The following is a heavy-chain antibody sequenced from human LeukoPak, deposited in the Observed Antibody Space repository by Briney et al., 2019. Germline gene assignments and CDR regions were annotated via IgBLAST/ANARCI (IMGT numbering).Heavy chain of an antibody. CDR3: ARASLRFLEWYPYNWFDP. D-gene: IGHD3-3*01. CDR2: IYHSGST. CDR1: GYSISSGYY. V-gene: IGHV4-38-2*02. J-gene: IGHJ5*02. Sequence: SETLSLTCTVSGYSISSGYYWGWIRQPPGKGLEWIGSIYHSGSTYYNPSLKSRVTISVDTSKNQFSLKLSSVTAADTAVYYRARASLRFLEWYPYNWFDPWGQGTLVTVSS.